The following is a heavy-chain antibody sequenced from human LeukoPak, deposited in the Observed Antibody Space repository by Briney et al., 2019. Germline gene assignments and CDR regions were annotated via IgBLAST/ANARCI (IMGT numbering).Heavy chain of an antibody. CDR1: GFTFSNYA. CDR2: ISDSGVTA. J-gene: IGHJ4*02. Sequence: GGSLRLSCVVSGFTFSNYAMGWVRQAPGQGLDWVSAISDSGVTAYYADSVKGRFTISRDNSKSTLYLQMNSLRAEDTAVYYCANLNAPYWGNLDYWGQGALVTVSS. V-gene: IGHV3-23*01. CDR3: ANLNAPYWGNLDY. D-gene: IGHD3-16*01.